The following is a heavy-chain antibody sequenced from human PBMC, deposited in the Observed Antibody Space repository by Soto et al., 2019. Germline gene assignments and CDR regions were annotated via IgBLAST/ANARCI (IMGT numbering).Heavy chain of an antibody. D-gene: IGHD6-19*01. CDR2: ISGSGGST. J-gene: IGHJ4*02. Sequence: GGSLRLSCAASGFTFSSYAMSWVRQAPGKGLEWVSAISGSGGSTYYADSVKGRFTISRDNSKNTLYLQMNSLRAEDTAVYYCAKLSVFTIAVAGYFDYWGQGTLVTVSS. CDR1: GFTFSSYA. V-gene: IGHV3-23*01. CDR3: AKLSVFTIAVAGYFDY.